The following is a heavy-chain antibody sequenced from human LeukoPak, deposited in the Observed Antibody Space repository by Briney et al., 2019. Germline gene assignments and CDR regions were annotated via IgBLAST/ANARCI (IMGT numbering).Heavy chain of an antibody. CDR2: IWYDGSNK. Sequence: GRSLRLSCAASGFTFSSYGTHWVRQAPGKGLEWGAVIWYDGSNKYYADSVKGRFTISRDNSKNTLYLQMNSLRAEDTAVYYCARGAVADSSPLIDYWGQGTLVTVSS. V-gene: IGHV3-33*01. D-gene: IGHD6-19*01. J-gene: IGHJ4*02. CDR1: GFTFSSYG. CDR3: ARGAVADSSPLIDY.